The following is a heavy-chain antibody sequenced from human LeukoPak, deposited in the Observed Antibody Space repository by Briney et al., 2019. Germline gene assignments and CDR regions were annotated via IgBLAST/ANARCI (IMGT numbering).Heavy chain of an antibody. J-gene: IGHJ4*02. CDR2: ISYDGINK. V-gene: IGHV3-30-3*01. CDR1: GFTFSSYE. Sequence: GVSLRLSCAASGFTFSSYEMNWVRQAPGKGLEWVAVISYDGINKYYAESVQGRFTISRDNSKNMLYLRMNSLRVEDTAVYYCTRVGGDSGDFDYWGQGTLVTVSS. CDR3: TRVGGDSGDFDY. D-gene: IGHD4-17*01.